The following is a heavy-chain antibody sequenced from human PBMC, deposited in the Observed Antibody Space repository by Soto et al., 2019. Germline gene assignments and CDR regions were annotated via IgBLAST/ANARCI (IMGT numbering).Heavy chain of an antibody. V-gene: IGHV3-23*01. CDR1: GFTFSSYA. CDR3: AKDHWIGSWYGGAFDI. J-gene: IGHJ3*02. CDR2: ISGSGGST. D-gene: IGHD6-13*01. Sequence: VSLRLSCAASGFTFSSYAMSWVRQAPGKGLEWVSAISGSGGSTYYADSVKGRFTISRDNSKNTLYLQMNSLRAEDTAVYYCAKDHWIGSWYGGAFDIWGQGTMVTVSS.